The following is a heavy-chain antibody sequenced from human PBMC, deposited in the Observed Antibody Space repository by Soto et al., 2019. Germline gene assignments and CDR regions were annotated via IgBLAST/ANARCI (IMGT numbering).Heavy chain of an antibody. Sequence: LRVSCAGSGFTFSSYGMHWVRQAPGKGLMWVAVITYDGSSKYYADSVKGRFTISRDNAKNTLYLQMNSLRAEDTAVYYCARDSDVVTIRFALRSPVNPVTV. V-gene: IGHV3-30*03. D-gene: IGHD2-2*01. CDR1: GFTFSSYG. J-gene: IGHJ5*02. CDR2: ITYDGSSK. CDR3: ARDSDVVTIRFAL.